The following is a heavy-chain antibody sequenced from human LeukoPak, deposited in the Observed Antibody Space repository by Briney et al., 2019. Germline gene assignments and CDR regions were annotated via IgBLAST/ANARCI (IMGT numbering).Heavy chain of an antibody. Sequence: GESLKISCKGSGYIFSSYWISCLRQMPGKGLEWMVSSYPGDSDTRYSPSFQGQVTISADRSISTASLQWSSLTASDTAMYYCARLRDVGVFDIWGQGTMVTVSS. CDR1: GYIFSSYW. V-gene: IGHV5-51*01. CDR2: SYPGDSDT. D-gene: IGHD3-3*01. J-gene: IGHJ3*02. CDR3: ARLRDVGVFDI.